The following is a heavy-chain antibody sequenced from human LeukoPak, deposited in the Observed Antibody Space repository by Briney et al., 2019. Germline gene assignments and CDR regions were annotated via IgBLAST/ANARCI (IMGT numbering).Heavy chain of an antibody. CDR2: ISSNGGST. CDR1: GFTFSSYA. D-gene: IGHD3-10*01. J-gene: IGHJ4*02. CDR3: AGAIWFGDKPFDY. V-gene: IGHV3-64*01. Sequence: PGGSLRLSCAASGFTFSSYAMHWVRQAPGKGLEYVSAISSNGGSTYYANSVKGRFTISRDNSKNTLYLQMGSLRAEDMAVYYCAGAIWFGDKPFDYWGQGTLVTVSS.